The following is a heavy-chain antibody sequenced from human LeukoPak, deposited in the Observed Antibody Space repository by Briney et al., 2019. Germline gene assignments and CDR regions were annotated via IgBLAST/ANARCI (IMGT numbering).Heavy chain of an antibody. CDR2: IKSKTDGGTT. D-gene: IGHD6-19*01. CDR3: ARYIAVAGGNFDY. J-gene: IGHJ4*02. Sequence: PGGSLRLSCAASGFTFSNAWMSWVRQAPGKGLEWVGRIKSKTDGGTTDYAAPVKGRFTISRDDSKNTLYLQMNSLRAEDTAVYYCARYIAVAGGNFDYWGQGTLVTVSS. CDR1: GFTFSNAW. V-gene: IGHV3-15*01.